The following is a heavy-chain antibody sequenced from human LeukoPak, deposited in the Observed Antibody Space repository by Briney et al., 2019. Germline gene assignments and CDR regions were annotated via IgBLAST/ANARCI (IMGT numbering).Heavy chain of an antibody. CDR1: GGSIRSSSYY. D-gene: IGHD3-22*01. CDR2: IYYSGST. CDR3: ARHRTIYYDNSGYWV. V-gene: IGHV4-39*01. J-gene: IGHJ4*02. Sequence: SETLSLTCTVSGGSIRSSSYYWGWIRQPPGKGLEWIGSIYYSGSTYYNPSLKSRVTISVDTSKKQFSLKLTSVTAADTAVYYCARHRTIYYDNSGYWVWGQGTLVTVSS.